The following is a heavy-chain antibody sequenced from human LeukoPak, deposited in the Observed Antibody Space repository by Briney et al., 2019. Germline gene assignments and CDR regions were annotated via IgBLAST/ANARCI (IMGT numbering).Heavy chain of an antibody. Sequence: PGGSLRLSCAASGFTFSSYWMSWVRQAPGKGLEWVANIKQDGSEKYYVDSAKGRFTISRDNAKNSLYLQMNSLRAEDTAVYYCARGKTAPYYYDSRTDAFDIWGQGTMVTVSS. D-gene: IGHD3-22*01. CDR3: ARGKTAPYYYDSRTDAFDI. J-gene: IGHJ3*02. V-gene: IGHV3-7*01. CDR1: GFTFSSYW. CDR2: IKQDGSEK.